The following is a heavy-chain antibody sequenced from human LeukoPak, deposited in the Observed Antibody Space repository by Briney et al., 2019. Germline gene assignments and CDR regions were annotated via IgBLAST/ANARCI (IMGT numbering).Heavy chain of an antibody. CDR3: AREIFWSGYYSNLHFDY. J-gene: IGHJ4*02. CDR2: ISSSGSYI. Sequence: PGGSLRLSCAASGFTVSSNYMSWVRQAPGKGLEWVSSISSSGSYIYYADAVKGRFTISRDNAKNSLYLQMNSLRAEDTAVYYCAREIFWSGYYSNLHFDYWGRGTQVTVSS. CDR1: GFTVSSNY. D-gene: IGHD3-3*01. V-gene: IGHV3-21*06.